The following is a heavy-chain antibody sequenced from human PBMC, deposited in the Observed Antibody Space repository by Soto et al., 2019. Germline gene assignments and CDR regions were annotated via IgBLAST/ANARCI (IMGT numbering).Heavy chain of an antibody. D-gene: IGHD3-10*02. CDR1: GFTFDDYA. Sequence: SLRLSCAASGFTFDDYAMHWVRQAPGKGLEWVSGISWNSGSIGYADSVKGRFTISRDNAKNSLYLQMNSLRAEDTALYYCAKEINVRGVADDAFDIWGQGTMVTVSS. V-gene: IGHV3-9*01. J-gene: IGHJ3*02. CDR2: ISWNSGSI. CDR3: AKEINVRGVADDAFDI.